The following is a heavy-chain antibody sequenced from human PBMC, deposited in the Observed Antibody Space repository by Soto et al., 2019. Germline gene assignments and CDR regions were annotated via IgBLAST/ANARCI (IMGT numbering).Heavy chain of an antibody. D-gene: IGHD3-22*01. J-gene: IGHJ3*02. CDR3: ARRNYSDSRCYYYGAAFDI. CDR2: ISSSSSYI. V-gene: IGHV3-21*01. CDR1: GFTFSSYS. Sequence: PGGSLRLSCAASGFTFSSYSMNCVRQAPGKGLEWVSSISSSSSYIYYADSVKGRFTISRDNAKNSLYLQMNSLRAEDTAVYYCARRNYSDSRCYYYGAAFDIWGQGTMVTVSS.